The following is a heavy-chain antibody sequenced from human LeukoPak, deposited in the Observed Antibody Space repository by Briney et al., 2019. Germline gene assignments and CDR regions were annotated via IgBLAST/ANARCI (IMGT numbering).Heavy chain of an antibody. CDR2: ISSSSSYI. Sequence: GGSLRLSCAASGFTFSSYSMNWVRQAPGKGLEWVSSISSSSSYIYYGDSVKGRFTISRDNAKNSLYLQMNCLRAEDTAVYYCARGTMWFDPWGQGTLVTVSS. CDR3: ARGTMWFDP. D-gene: IGHD1-7*01. CDR1: GFTFSSYS. J-gene: IGHJ5*02. V-gene: IGHV3-21*01.